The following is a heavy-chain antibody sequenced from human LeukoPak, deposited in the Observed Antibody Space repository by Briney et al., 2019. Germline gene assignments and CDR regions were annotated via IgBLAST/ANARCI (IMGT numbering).Heavy chain of an antibody. Sequence: PGGSLRLSCAASGFTFSSYSMNWVRQAPGEGLEWVSSISSSGSFIYYADSVKGRFTISRDNSKNTLYLQMNSLRAEDTAVYFCATLRLSPGCFDCWGQGTLVTVSS. CDR1: GFTFSSYS. CDR2: ISSSGSFI. D-gene: IGHD6-19*01. CDR3: ATLRLSPGCFDC. J-gene: IGHJ4*02. V-gene: IGHV3-21*04.